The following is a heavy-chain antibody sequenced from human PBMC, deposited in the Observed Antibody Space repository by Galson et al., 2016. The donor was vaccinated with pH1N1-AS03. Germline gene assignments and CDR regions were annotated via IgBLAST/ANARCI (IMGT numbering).Heavy chain of an antibody. V-gene: IGHV1-2*04. J-gene: IGHJ6*02. D-gene: IGHD1-26*01. CDR3: ARDPRGPCSSATCPTTYYFGTDV. CDR1: GYIFTGFY. CDR2: INTNSGVT. Sequence: SVKVSCKASGYIFTGFYVHWVRQAPGQGLEWMGWINTNSGVTNYAQKFQAWVTMTGDTSISTAYMELYGLKSDDTAVYYCARDPRGPCSSATCPTTYYFGTDVWGQGTTVIVSS.